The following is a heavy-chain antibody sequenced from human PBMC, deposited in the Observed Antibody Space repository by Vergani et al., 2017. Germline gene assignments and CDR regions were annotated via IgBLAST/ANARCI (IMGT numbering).Heavy chain of an antibody. V-gene: IGHV3-23*01. D-gene: IGHD2-2*01. CDR3: AREYSSTSGRAFDF. J-gene: IGHJ3*01. CDR2: ISARYPST. CDR1: EFTFSNYA. Sequence: EVQLLESGGGLVQPGGSLRLTCAASEFTFSNYAMNWVRQAPGKGLEWVSAISARYPSTYYADSVKGRFTISRDNSKNMLYLQMNSLRAEDTAVYYCAREYSSTSGRAFDFWGQGTKVTVSS.